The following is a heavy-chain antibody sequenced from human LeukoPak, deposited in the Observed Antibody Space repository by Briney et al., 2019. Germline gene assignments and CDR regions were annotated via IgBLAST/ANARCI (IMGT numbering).Heavy chain of an antibody. CDR1: GGSFSGYY. J-gene: IGHJ4*02. CDR2: INHSGST. V-gene: IGHV4-34*01. D-gene: IGHD4-23*01. CDR3: ARGALRWPAAPIDY. Sequence: SETLSLTCAVYGGSFSGYYWSWIRQPPGKGLEWIGEINHSGSTNYNPSLMSRVTISVDTSKNQFSLKLSSVTAADTAVYYWARGALRWPAAPIDYWGQGTLVTVSS.